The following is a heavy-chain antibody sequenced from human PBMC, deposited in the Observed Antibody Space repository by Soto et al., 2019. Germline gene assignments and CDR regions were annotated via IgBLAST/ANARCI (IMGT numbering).Heavy chain of an antibody. D-gene: IGHD2-2*01. J-gene: IGHJ4*02. CDR3: AKSLGYCSSTSCYGFDY. V-gene: IGHV3-23*01. CDR1: GFTFSSYA. Sequence: EVQLLESGGGLVQPGGSLRLSCAASGFTFSSYAMSWFRQAPGKGLEWVSAISGSGGSTYYADSVKGRFTISRDNSKNTLYLQMNSLRAEDTAVYYCAKSLGYCSSTSCYGFDYWGQGTLVTVSS. CDR2: ISGSGGST.